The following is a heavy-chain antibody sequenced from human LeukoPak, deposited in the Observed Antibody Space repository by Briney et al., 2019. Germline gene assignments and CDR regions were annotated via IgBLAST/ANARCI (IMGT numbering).Heavy chain of an antibody. D-gene: IGHD6-13*01. CDR2: ISGSGGST. V-gene: IGHV3-23*01. CDR1: GFTFSSYA. J-gene: IGHJ6*03. CDR3: AKRQQLETYYYYYYMDV. Sequence: GGSLRLSCAASGFTFSSYAMSWVRQAPGKGLEWVSAISGSGGSTYYADSVKGRFTISRDNSKNTLYLQMNSLRAEDTAVYYCAKRQQLETYYYYYYMDVWGKGTTVTISS.